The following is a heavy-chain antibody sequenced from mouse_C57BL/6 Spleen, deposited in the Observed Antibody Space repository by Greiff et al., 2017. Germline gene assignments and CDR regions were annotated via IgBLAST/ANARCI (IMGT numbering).Heavy chain of an antibody. V-gene: IGHV1-15*01. Sequence: QVQLQQSGAELVRPGASVTLSCKASGYTFTDYEMHWVKQTPVHGLEWIGAIDPETGGTAYNQKFKGKAILTADKSSSTAYMELRSLTSEDSAVYYCTRRGYGSSYRYFDVWGTGTTVTVSS. CDR2: IDPETGGT. CDR3: TRRGYGSSYRYFDV. D-gene: IGHD1-1*01. CDR1: GYTFTDYE. J-gene: IGHJ1*03.